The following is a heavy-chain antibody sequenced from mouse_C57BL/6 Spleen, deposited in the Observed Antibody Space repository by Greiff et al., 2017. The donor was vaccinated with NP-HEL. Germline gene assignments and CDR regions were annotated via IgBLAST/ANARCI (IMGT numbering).Heavy chain of an antibody. CDR2: IDPEDGDT. Sequence: EVQLQQSGAELVRPGASVKLSCTASGFNIKDYYMHWVKQRPEQGLEWIGRIDPEDGDTEYAPKFQGKATMTADTSSNPAYLQLSSLTSEDTAVYYCTPIYYGKGYFDYWGQGTTLTVSS. CDR1: GFNIKDYY. D-gene: IGHD2-1*01. CDR3: TPIYYGKGYFDY. J-gene: IGHJ2*01. V-gene: IGHV14-1*01.